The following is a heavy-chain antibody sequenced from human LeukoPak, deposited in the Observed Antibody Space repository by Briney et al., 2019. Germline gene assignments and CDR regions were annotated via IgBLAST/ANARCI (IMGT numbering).Heavy chain of an antibody. CDR2: ISLSGDTI. J-gene: IGHJ4*02. CDR1: GFTFSIYG. V-gene: IGHV3-48*02. D-gene: IGHD3-22*01. Sequence: GGSLRLSCAASGFTFSIYGMNWVRQAPGKGLEWGSFISLSGDTIYYVDSVKGRFTVSRDNAKNSLYLQMNSLRDEDTAVYYCARVPNSGGYYPSDYWGQGTLVTVSS. CDR3: ARVPNSGGYYPSDY.